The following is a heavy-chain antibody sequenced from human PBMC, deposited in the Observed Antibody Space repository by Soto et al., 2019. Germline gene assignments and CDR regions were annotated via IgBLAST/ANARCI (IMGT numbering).Heavy chain of an antibody. CDR1: GGSISSGGYY. V-gene: IGHV4-31*03. D-gene: IGHD2-2*01. Sequence: PSETLSLTCTVSGGSISSGGYYWSWIRQHPGKGLEWIGYIYYSGSTYYNPSLKSRVTISVDTSKNQFSLKLSSVTAADTAVYYCAREDMDCSSTSCYLSGMDVWGQGTTVTVSS. CDR3: AREDMDCSSTSCYLSGMDV. CDR2: IYYSGST. J-gene: IGHJ6*02.